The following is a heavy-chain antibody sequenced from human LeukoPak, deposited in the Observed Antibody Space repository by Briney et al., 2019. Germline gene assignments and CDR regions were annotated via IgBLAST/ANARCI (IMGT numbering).Heavy chain of an antibody. J-gene: IGHJ4*02. Sequence: SGTLSLTCTVSGGFISSYYWNWIRQPPGEGLEWIGYIYNSGTGNYSPSLKSRVTISVDTSKNQFSLKLSSVTAADTAVYYCARGLITFGGVIDNFDYWGQGALVTVSS. CDR3: ARGLITFGGVIDNFDY. CDR2: IYNSGTG. D-gene: IGHD3-16*02. V-gene: IGHV4-59*08. CDR1: GGFISSYY.